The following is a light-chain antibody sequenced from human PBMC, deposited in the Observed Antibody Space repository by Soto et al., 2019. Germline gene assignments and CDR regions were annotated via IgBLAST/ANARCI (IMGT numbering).Light chain of an antibody. V-gene: IGKV1-33*01. CDR1: QDISIY. CDR3: QQYDNLPFT. J-gene: IGKJ3*01. CDR2: DVS. Sequence: DIQMTQSPSSLSASVGDRVTITCQASQDISIYLNWYQQKSGKAPKLLIYDVSNLETGVPLRFSESGSGTDFSFTISSLQPEDIATYYCQQYDNLPFTFGPGTKVDIK.